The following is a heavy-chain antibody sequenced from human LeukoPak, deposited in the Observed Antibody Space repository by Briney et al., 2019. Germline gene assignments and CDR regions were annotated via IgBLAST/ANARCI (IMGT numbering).Heavy chain of an antibody. V-gene: IGHV4-30-2*01. CDR1: GGSISSGGYS. Sequence: PSQTLSLTCAVPGGSISSGGYSWSWIRQPPGKGLEWIGYIYHSGSTYYNPSLKSRVTISVDRPKNQFSLKLSSVTAADTAVYYCARVWGNCSGGSCHFDYWGQGTLVTVSS. CDR2: IYHSGST. CDR3: ARVWGNCSGGSCHFDY. D-gene: IGHD2-15*01. J-gene: IGHJ4*02.